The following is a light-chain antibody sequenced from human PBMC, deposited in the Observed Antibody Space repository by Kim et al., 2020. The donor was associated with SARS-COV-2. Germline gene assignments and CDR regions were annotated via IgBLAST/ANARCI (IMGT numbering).Light chain of an antibody. V-gene: IGLV1-44*01. J-gene: IGLJ3*02. Sequence: QSVLTQPPSASGTPGQRVTMSCTGSSSNIGGNTVTWYQQFPGTAPKVVISRNDERPSGLSDRFSGSKSGTSASLAISGLQSEDEADYYCATWDDRLKGVAFGGGTQLTVL. CDR3: ATWDDRLKGVA. CDR1: SSNIGGNT. CDR2: RND.